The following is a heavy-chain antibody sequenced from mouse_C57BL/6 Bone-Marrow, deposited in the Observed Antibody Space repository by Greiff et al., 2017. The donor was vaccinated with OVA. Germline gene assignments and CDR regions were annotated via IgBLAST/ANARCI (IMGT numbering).Heavy chain of an antibody. J-gene: IGHJ3*01. CDR1: GYTFTDYY. CDR2: IYPGSGKT. CDR3: ARRGRQDSSGYGFAY. Sequence: VQLQQSGAELVRPGASVKLSCKASGYTFTDYYINWVKQRPGQGLEWIARIYPGSGKTYYNEKFKGKATLTADKSSSTAYMQLSSLTSEDSAVYFCARRGRQDSSGYGFAYWGQGTLVTVSA. D-gene: IGHD3-2*02. V-gene: IGHV1-76*01.